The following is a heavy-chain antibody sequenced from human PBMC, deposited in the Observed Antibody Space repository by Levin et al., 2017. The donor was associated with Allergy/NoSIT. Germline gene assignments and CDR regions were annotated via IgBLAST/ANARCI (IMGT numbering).Heavy chain of an antibody. V-gene: IGHV3-30-3*01. Sequence: GGSLRLSCAASGFTFSNFPMHWVRQAPGKGLEWVAVISYDGSNKYYADSVKGRFTISRDNSKNTLYLQMSSLRVEDTAVYYCARDTAGSLWGQGTMVTVSS. CDR2: ISYDGSNK. CDR1: GFTFSNFP. J-gene: IGHJ3*01. CDR3: ARDTAGSL.